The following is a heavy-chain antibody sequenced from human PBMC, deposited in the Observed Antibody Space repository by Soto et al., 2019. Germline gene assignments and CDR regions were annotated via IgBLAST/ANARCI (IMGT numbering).Heavy chain of an antibody. J-gene: IGHJ3*02. CDR2: ISAYNGKR. CDR1: GYPFTSYG. D-gene: IGHD1-26*01. V-gene: IGHV1-18*01. CDR3: ARRRIVVSIHDAFEI. Sequence: QGQLLQSGDEVKTPGASVRVSCRASGYPFTSYGISWVRQAPGQGLEWVAWISAYNGKRDTAQKFLDRATMTLDTPAYTAHGVRRTSPSADTAVYYWARRRIVVSIHDAFEIWGHGTKVTVSS.